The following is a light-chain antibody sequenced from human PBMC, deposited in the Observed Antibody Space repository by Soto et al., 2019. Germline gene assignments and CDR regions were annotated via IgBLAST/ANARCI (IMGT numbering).Light chain of an antibody. CDR3: QQYNSYPWT. CDR2: KAS. V-gene: IGKV1-5*03. CDR1: QSISSW. J-gene: IGKJ1*01. Sequence: DIQMTQSPSTLSASVGDRVTITCRASQSISSWLAWYQQKPGKAPKLLIYKASTLESGVPSNFSGSGSGTEFTLTISSLQPEDFATYYCQQYNSYPWTFGQGTKVDNK.